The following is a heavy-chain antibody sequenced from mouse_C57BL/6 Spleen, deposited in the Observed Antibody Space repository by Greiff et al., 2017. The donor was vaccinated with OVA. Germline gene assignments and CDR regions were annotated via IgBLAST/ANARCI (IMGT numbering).Heavy chain of an antibody. CDR3: AKDDTLYSGDGEEAMGY. J-gene: IGHJ4*01. D-gene: IGHD2-13*01. Sequence: VKLQESGAELVKPGASVKLSCKASGYTFTEYTIHWVKQRSGQGLEWIGWFYPGSGSIKYNEKFKDKATLTADKSSSTVYMGLSRLTSEDSAVYVCAKDDTLYSGDGEEAMGYRGQRTSVTVSS. CDR2: FYPGSGSI. V-gene: IGHV1-62-2*01. CDR1: GYTFTEYT.